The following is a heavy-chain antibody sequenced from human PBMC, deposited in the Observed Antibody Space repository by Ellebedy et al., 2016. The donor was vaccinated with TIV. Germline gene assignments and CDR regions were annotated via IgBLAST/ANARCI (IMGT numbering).Heavy chain of an antibody. V-gene: IGHV3-30*03. Sequence: PGGSLRLSCAASGFTFSNFGMHWVRQAPGKGLEYVAFTSKDGSERYYADSVKGRFTISRDNSKNTLYLHMTGLRGEDTAVYYCARVPWGAGAVNWFDPWGQGTLVTVSS. J-gene: IGHJ5*02. D-gene: IGHD3-10*01. CDR2: TSKDGSER. CDR1: GFTFSNFG. CDR3: ARVPWGAGAVNWFDP.